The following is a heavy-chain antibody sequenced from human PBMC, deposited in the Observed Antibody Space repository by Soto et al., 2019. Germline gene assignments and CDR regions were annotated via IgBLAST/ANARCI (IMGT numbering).Heavy chain of an antibody. CDR3: ARINGYCTTTSCYGMDV. D-gene: IGHD2-2*03. Sequence: QLQLQESGSGLVKPSETLSLTYAVSGGSISSGGYSWTWIRQPPGRGLEWIGYFSHGGDTYYNPSLKSRVTISVDRSKNQFSLKLNSVTAADTAVYYCARINGYCTTTSCYGMDVWGQGTTVTVSS. J-gene: IGHJ6*02. CDR2: FSHGGDT. V-gene: IGHV4-30-2*01. CDR1: GGSISSGGYS.